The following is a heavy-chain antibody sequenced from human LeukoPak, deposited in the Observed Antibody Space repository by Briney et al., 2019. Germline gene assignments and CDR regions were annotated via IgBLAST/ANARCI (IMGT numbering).Heavy chain of an antibody. Sequence: GGSLRLSCAASGFTFSDYSLNWVRQAPGKGLEWVSSISSSSSYIYYADSMTGRFTISRDNAKNSLFLQMNSLRAEDTAVYYCARDFYSYGFLRYYYGMDVWGQGTTVTVSS. CDR1: GFTFSDYS. J-gene: IGHJ6*02. CDR3: ARDFYSYGFLRYYYGMDV. CDR2: ISSSSSYI. V-gene: IGHV3-21*01. D-gene: IGHD5-18*01.